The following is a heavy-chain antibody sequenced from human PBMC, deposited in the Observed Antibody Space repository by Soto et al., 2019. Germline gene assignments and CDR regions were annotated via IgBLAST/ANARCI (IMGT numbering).Heavy chain of an antibody. J-gene: IGHJ3*02. CDR3: AREFPFYDYIWGSYRYGAFDI. CDR1: GGSISSYY. D-gene: IGHD3-16*02. CDR2: IYYSGST. V-gene: IGHV4-59*01. Sequence: SETLSLTCTVSGGSISSYYWSWVRQPPGKGLEWIGYIYYSGSTNYNPSLKSRVTISVDTSKNQFSLKLSSVTAADTAVYYCAREFPFYDYIWGSYRYGAFDIWGQGTMVTVSS.